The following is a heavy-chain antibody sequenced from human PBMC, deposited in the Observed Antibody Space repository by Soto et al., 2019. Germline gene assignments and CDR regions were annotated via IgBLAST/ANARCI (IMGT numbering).Heavy chain of an antibody. CDR1: GFSFSRHG. D-gene: IGHD6-19*01. V-gene: IGHV3-30*18. CDR3: AKDLARGWTVKPDY. Sequence: QVQLVESGGGVVQPGRSLRLSCAASGFSFSRHGIYWVRQAPGKGLECVATILEDGDKKYYADSVKGRFTISRDNSKNTVFLQMNDLRVEDTGLYFCAKDLARGWTVKPDYWGQGTLVTVSS. CDR2: ILEDGDKK. J-gene: IGHJ4*02.